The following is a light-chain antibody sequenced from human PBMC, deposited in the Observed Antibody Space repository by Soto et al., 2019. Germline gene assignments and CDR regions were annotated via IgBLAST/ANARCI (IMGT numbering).Light chain of an antibody. Sequence: QSALTQPASVSGSPGQSITISCTGTSGDAGSYNLVSWYQQHPGKAPKLMIYEGSKRPSGVSNRFSGSKSGSTASLTISGLQAEDEADYYCCSYARSSTYVFGSGTKLTVL. J-gene: IGLJ1*01. CDR2: EGS. CDR3: CSYARSSTYV. CDR1: SGDAGSYNL. V-gene: IGLV2-23*01.